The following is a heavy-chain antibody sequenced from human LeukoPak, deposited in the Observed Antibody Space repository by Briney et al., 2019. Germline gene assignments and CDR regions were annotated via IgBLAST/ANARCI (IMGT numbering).Heavy chain of an antibody. CDR1: GSTLTSYT. J-gene: IGHJ4*02. Sequence: GGSLRLSCAASGSTLTSYTISWVPRAPQKGVECVSASSSSGGSTYYAVSVKVRFTNSKDNSKITLYLQMNSLRAEDTAVYYCAKDDFDYWGQGTLVTVSS. V-gene: IGHV3-23*01. CDR3: AKDDFDY. CDR2: SSSSGGST.